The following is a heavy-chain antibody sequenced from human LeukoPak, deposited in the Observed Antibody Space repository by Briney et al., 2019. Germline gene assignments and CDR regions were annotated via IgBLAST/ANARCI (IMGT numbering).Heavy chain of an antibody. CDR3: ARSYGEMVRGVIISIDAFDI. J-gene: IGHJ3*02. V-gene: IGHV4-34*01. CDR2: INHSGST. CDR1: GGSFSGYY. Sequence: SETLSLTCAVYGGSFSGYYWSWIRQPPGKGLEWIGEINHSGSTNYNPSLKSRVTISVDTSKNQFSLKLSSVTAADTAVYYCARSYGEMVRGVIISIDAFDIWGQGTMVTVSS. D-gene: IGHD3-10*01.